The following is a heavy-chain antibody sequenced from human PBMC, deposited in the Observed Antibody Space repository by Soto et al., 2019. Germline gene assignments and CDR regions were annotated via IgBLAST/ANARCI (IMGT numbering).Heavy chain of an antibody. CDR3: ERYDFGMGIDY. J-gene: IGHJ4*02. CDR2: IDSDGSTT. D-gene: IGHD3-3*01. V-gene: IGHV3-74*01. CDR1: GFTFNNYW. Sequence: EVQLVESGGGLVQPGRSLRLSCAASGFTFNNYWMHWVRQAPGRGLVWVSHIDSDGSTTTYADSVEGQFTISRDNAKNTLYLQMNRLRVKEGAVLFGERYDFGMGIDYTGLGSLVTVSS.